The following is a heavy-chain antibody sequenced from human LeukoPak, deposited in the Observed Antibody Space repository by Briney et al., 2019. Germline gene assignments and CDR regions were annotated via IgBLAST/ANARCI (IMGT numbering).Heavy chain of an antibody. J-gene: IGHJ4*02. CDR1: GFTFSNAW. D-gene: IGHD2-2*01. CDR2: IKSKTDGRTT. V-gene: IGHV3-15*01. CDR3: TTDQILDCSSTSCYLADY. Sequence: GSLRLSCAAAGFTFSNAWMSWVRQAPGKGLQWVGRIKSKTDGRTTDYAAPVKGRFTISRDDSKNTLYLQMNSLKTEDTAVYYCTTDQILDCSSTSCYLADYWGQGTLVTVSS.